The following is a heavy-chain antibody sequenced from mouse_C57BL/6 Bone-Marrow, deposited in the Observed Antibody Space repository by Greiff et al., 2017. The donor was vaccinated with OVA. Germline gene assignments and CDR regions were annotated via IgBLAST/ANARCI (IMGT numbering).Heavy chain of an antibody. CDR1: GYTFTNYW. CDR3: ARIYYGRGFAY. D-gene: IGHD1-1*01. Sequence: QVQLQQSGAELVMPGTSVKMSCKASGYTFTNYWIGWAKQRPGHGLEWIGDIYPGGGYTNYNEKFKGKATLTADKSSSTAYMQFSSLTSEDSAIYYCARIYYGRGFAYWGQGTLVTVSA. CDR2: IYPGGGYT. V-gene: IGHV1-63*01. J-gene: IGHJ3*01.